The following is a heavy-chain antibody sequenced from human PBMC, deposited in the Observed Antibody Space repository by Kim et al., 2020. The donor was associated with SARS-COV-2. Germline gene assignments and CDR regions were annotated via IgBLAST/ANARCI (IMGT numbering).Heavy chain of an antibody. Sequence: SLTSRVTISVDPSKNQFSLKLSSVTAADTAVYYCARGNHYYGSGSSPADYWGQGTLVTVSS. V-gene: IGHV4-31*02. J-gene: IGHJ4*02. CDR3: ARGNHYYGSGSSPADY. D-gene: IGHD3-10*01.